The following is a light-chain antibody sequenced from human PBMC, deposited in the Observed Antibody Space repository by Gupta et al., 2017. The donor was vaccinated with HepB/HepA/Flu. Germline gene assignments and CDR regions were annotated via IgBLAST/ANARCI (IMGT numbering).Light chain of an antibody. J-gene: IGKJ4*01. Sequence: DIVMTQSPLSLPVTPGEPASISCRSSQSLLDSNGYNYLDWYLQKPGQAPQLLIYLGSNRASGVPDRFSGSGSCTDFTLKISRVEAEDVGVYYCRQALPTPLTFGRGTKVEIK. CDR1: QSLLDSNGYNY. V-gene: IGKV2-28*01. CDR3: RQALPTPLT. CDR2: LGS.